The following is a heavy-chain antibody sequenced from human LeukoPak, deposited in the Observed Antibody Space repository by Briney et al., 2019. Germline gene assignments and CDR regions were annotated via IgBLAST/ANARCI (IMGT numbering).Heavy chain of an antibody. D-gene: IGHD5-12*01. CDR2: IKQDGSEK. V-gene: IGHV3-7*01. J-gene: IGHJ3*02. CDR3: ARDMYWWLRAFDI. CDR1: GFTFSSYG. Sequence: GGSLRLSCAASGFTFSSYGMHWVRQAPGKGLEWVANIKQDGSEKYYVDSVKGRFTISRDNAKNSLYLQMNSLRAEDTAVYYCARDMYWWLRAFDIWGQGTMVTVSS.